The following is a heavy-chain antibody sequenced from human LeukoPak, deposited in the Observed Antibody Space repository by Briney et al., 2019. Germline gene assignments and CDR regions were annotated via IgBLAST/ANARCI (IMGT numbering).Heavy chain of an antibody. CDR3: AKEGALIAARPGSHAFDI. V-gene: IGHV3-23*01. D-gene: IGHD6-6*01. Sequence: GGSLRLSCAASGFTFSSYAMSWVRQAPGKGLEWVSAISGSGGSTYYADSVKGRFTISRDNSKNTLYLQMNSLRAEDTAVYYCAKEGALIAARPGSHAFDIWGQGTMVTVSS. CDR2: ISGSGGST. J-gene: IGHJ3*02. CDR1: GFTFSSYA.